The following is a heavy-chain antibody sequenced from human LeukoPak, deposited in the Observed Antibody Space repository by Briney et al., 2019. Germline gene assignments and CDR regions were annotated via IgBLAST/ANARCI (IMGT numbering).Heavy chain of an antibody. CDR3: ARDVGHAFDI. CDR2: IYHSGST. Sequence: SETLSLTCAVSGGSISSGGYSWSWIRQPPGKGLEWIGYIYHSGSTYYNPSLKSRVTISVDRSKNQFSLKLSSVTAADTAVYYCARDVGHAFDIWGQGTMLTVSS. V-gene: IGHV4-30-2*01. CDR1: GGSISSGGYS. J-gene: IGHJ3*02.